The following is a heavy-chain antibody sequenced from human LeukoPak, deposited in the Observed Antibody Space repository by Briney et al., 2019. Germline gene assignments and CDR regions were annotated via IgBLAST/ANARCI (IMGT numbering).Heavy chain of an antibody. Sequence: PGGSLRLSCAASGFTFSSYSMNWVRQAPGKGLEWVSYISSSSSTIYYADSVKGRFTISRDNAKNSLYLQMNSLRAEDTAVYYCARDFRDNWNPPAMDYWGQGTLVTVSS. V-gene: IGHV3-48*01. CDR3: ARDFRDNWNPPAMDY. J-gene: IGHJ4*02. CDR2: ISSSSSTI. CDR1: GFTFSSYS. D-gene: IGHD1-20*01.